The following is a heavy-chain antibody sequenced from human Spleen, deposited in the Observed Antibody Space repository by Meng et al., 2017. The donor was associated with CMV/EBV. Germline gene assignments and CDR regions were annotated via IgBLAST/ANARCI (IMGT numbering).Heavy chain of an antibody. CDR2: IGISDGSI. V-gene: IGHV3-11*04. CDR3: ARVRFEGSGNNQQYHGMDV. J-gene: IGHJ6*02. Sequence: GESLKISCAASGFTFPEYYMSWIRQAPGKGLEWVSYIGISDGSIRYAASVKGRFTISRDNAKNSLYLQVSSLTADDTAVYHCARVRFEGSGNNQQYHGMDVWGQGTTVTVSS. CDR1: GFTFPEYY. D-gene: IGHD3-10*01.